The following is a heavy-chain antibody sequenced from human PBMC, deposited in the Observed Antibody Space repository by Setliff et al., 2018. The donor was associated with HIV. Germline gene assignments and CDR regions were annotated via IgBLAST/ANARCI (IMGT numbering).Heavy chain of an antibody. CDR3: ARGPNYFDSSGYSYYFDY. Sequence: SETLSLTCTVSGGSISSGDYYWSWIRQPPGKGLEWIGYIHYSGSTYYNPSLKSRVAISLDTSKNQFSLKLSSVTAADTAVYSCARGPNYFDSSGYSYYFDYWGQGTLVTSPQ. CDR2: IHYSGST. CDR1: GGSISSGDYY. J-gene: IGHJ4*02. V-gene: IGHV4-30-4*08. D-gene: IGHD3-22*01.